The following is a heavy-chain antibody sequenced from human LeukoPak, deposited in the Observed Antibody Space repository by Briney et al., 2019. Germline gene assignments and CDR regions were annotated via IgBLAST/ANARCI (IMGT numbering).Heavy chain of an antibody. CDR3: VKDRSDYASGNFDY. J-gene: IGHJ4*02. V-gene: IGHV3-48*01. CDR1: GFHFSTYS. Sequence: GGSLRLSCEVSGFHFSTYSMDWVRQAPGKGLEWISFIASSGTTHYADSVKGRFTISRDNAKNSVYLQMNSLRVEDTAVYYCVKDRSDYASGNFDYWGQGTQVTVSS. D-gene: IGHD3-10*01. CDR2: IASSGTT.